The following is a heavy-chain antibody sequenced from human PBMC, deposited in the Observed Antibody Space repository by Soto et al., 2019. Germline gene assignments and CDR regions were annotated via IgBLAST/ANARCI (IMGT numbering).Heavy chain of an antibody. Sequence: SETLSLTCTVSGGSMISYDWSWIRQPPGRGLEWIGFIYYAGSTKYNPSLKSRVTISVDTSKNQFSLKLSSVTAADTAVYYCARVLEYGWFDPWGQGTLVTVSS. D-gene: IGHD3-3*01. V-gene: IGHV4-59*01. CDR2: IYYAGST. J-gene: IGHJ5*02. CDR1: GGSMISYD. CDR3: ARVLEYGWFDP.